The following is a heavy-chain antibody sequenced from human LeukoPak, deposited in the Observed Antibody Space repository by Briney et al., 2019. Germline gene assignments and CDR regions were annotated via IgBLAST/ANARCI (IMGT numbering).Heavy chain of an antibody. J-gene: IGHJ4*02. CDR2: IKPDGSEK. CDR3: TSDLNHDSGG. CDR1: GCSFSHTL. V-gene: IGHV3-7*01. Sequence: GGSLTLSCPASGCSFSHTLMTWVRQARGKGREGVANIKPDGSEKYYVDSVTGRFTVSRDNAKNSLYLQMNSLRVEDRAIYYCTSDLNHDSGGWGQGTLVTVSS. D-gene: IGHD3-22*01.